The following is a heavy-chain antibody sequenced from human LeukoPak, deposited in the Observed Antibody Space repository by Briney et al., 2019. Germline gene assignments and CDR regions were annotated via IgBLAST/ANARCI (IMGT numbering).Heavy chain of an antibody. CDR2: IYHRGST. V-gene: IGHV4-38-2*02. CDR1: GYSISSGYY. D-gene: IGHD3-22*01. CDR3: ASHPHYYDSSGYRFDY. J-gene: IGHJ4*02. Sequence: SETLSLTCTVSGYSISSGYYWGWIRHPPVRGLEWIGIIYHRGSTYYNPSLKSRVTISVDTSKNQFSLKLSSVTAADTAVYYCASHPHYYDSSGYRFDYWGQGTLVTVSS.